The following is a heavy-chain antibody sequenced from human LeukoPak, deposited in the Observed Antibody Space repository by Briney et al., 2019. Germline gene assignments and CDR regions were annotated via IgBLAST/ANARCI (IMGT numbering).Heavy chain of an antibody. CDR1: GFIVSTNY. CDR3: ARDTPAGDFEY. D-gene: IGHD6-19*01. CDR2: IYSVGGT. Sequence: GGSLRLSCAASGFIVSTNYMIWVRQAPGKGLEWVSVIYSVGGTYYADSVRGRFTISRGNSKNMLYLQMNSLRAEDTAVYYCARDTPAGDFEYWGQGTLVTVSS. V-gene: IGHV3-53*01. J-gene: IGHJ4*02.